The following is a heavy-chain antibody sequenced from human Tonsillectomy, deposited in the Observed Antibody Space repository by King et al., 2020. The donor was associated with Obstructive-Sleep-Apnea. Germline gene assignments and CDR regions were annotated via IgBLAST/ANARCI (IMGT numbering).Heavy chain of an antibody. V-gene: IGHV4-39*07. CDR1: GGSISSSSYY. J-gene: IGHJ4*02. CDR2: IYYSGST. D-gene: IGHD3-22*01. Sequence: QLQESGPGLVKPSETLSLTCTVSGGSISSSSYYWGWIRQPPGKGLEWIGSIYYSGSTYYNPSLKSRVTISVDTSKNQFSLKLSSVTAADTAVYYCARDWSPYYYDSSGFDYWGQGTLVTVSS. CDR3: ARDWSPYYYDSSGFDY.